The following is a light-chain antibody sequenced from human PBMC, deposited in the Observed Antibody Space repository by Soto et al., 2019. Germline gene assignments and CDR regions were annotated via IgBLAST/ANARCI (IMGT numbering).Light chain of an antibody. CDR3: SSYSTSSTLV. CDR1: SSDIRVYNY. J-gene: IGLJ2*01. Sequence: QSALTQPASVSGSPGQSITISCTGTSSDIRVYNYVSWYQHHPGKAPKLMIYEVTNRPSGISDRFSGSKSGSTASLTISGLRSEDEADYYCSSYSTSSTLVFGGGTKLTVL. CDR2: EVT. V-gene: IGLV2-14*01.